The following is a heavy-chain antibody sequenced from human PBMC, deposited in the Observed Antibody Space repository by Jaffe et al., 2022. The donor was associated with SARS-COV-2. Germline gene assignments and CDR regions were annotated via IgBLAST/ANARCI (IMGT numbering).Heavy chain of an antibody. Sequence: QVQLQQWGARLLKPSETLSLTCAVYGGSFSGYYWSWIRQPPGKGLEWIGEINHSGSTNYNPSLKSRVTISVDTSKNQFSLKLSSVTAADTAVYYCARVGITIFGVLIGYFDLWGRGTLVTVSS. J-gene: IGHJ2*01. CDR3: ARVGITIFGVLIGYFDL. V-gene: IGHV4-34*01. CDR2: INHSGST. CDR1: GGSFSGYY. D-gene: IGHD3-3*01.